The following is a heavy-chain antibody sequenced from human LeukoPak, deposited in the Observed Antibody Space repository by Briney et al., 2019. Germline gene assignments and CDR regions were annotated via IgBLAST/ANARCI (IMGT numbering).Heavy chain of an antibody. J-gene: IGHJ4*02. CDR2: ISYDGSNR. CDR1: GFTFSSYG. V-gene: IGHV3-30*18. D-gene: IGHD5-12*01. CDR3: AKLIGYSGYEPFDY. Sequence: GGSLRLSCAASGFTFSSYGMHWVRQAPGKGLEWVAVISYDGSNRYYADSVKGRFTISRGNSKNTLYLQMNSLRAEDTAVYYCAKLIGYSGYEPFDYWGQGTLVTVSS.